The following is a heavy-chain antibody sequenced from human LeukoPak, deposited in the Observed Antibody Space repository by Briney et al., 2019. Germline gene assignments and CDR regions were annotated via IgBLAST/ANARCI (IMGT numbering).Heavy chain of an antibody. Sequence: YPGGSLRLSCAASGFTFSSYSMNWVRQAPGKGLEWVSSISTSSTYIYYADSVKGRFTISRDNAKNSLYLQMNSLRAEGTAVYYCARVSRAIRGYSYLRPWYWFDPWGQGTLVTVSS. V-gene: IGHV3-21*04. D-gene: IGHD5-18*01. CDR1: GFTFSSYS. CDR2: ISTSSTYI. CDR3: ARVSRAIRGYSYLRPWYWFDP. J-gene: IGHJ5*02.